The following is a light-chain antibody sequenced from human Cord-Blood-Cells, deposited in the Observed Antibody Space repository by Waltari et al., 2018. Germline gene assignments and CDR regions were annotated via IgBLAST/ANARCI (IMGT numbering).Light chain of an antibody. CDR2: AAS. CDR1: QIISSY. CDR3: QQSYSTPRT. Sequence: DIQMTQSPSSLSASVGDXXXXTCRASQIISSYLNWYQQKPGKAPKLLIYAASSLQSGVPSRFSGSGSGTDFTLTISSLQPEDFATYYCQQSYSTPRTFGQGTKLEIK. V-gene: IGKV1-39*01. J-gene: IGKJ2*02.